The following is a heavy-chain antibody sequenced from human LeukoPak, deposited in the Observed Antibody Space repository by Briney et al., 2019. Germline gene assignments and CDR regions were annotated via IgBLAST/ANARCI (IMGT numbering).Heavy chain of an antibody. D-gene: IGHD3-10*01. CDR1: GYTFTSYG. V-gene: IGHV1-18*01. CDR2: ISAYNGNT. CDR3: ARDSPPLWFGELLFDY. J-gene: IGHJ4*02. Sequence: GASVKVTCKAFGYTFTSYGISWVRQAPGQGLEWMGWISAYNGNTNYAQKLQGRVTMTTDTSTSTAYMELRSLRSDDTAVYYCARDSPPLWFGELLFDYWGQGTLVTDSS.